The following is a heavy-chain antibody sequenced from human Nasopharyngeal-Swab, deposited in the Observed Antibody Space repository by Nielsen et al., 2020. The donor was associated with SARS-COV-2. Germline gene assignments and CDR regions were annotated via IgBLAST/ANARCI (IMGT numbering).Heavy chain of an antibody. CDR3: ARGGAGVVPPPVLGPPPSFSSYYMDV. D-gene: IGHD2-2*01. V-gene: IGHV4-34*01. Sequence: SETLSLTCAVYGGSFSGHQWSWVRQPPGKGLEWIGEVSHGGGTNYNPSLKSRVTISVATSKNQFSLKLSSVTAADTAVYYCARGGAGVVPPPVLGPPPSFSSYYMDVWGKGTTVTVSS. CDR1: GGSFSGHQ. J-gene: IGHJ6*03. CDR2: VSHGGGT.